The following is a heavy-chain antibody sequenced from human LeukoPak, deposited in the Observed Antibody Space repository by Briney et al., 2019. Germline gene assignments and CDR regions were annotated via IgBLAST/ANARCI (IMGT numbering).Heavy chain of an antibody. V-gene: IGHV1-2*06. D-gene: IGHD1-26*01. J-gene: IGHJ4*02. CDR2: INPNTGGT. CDR1: GYTLTGYY. Sequence: GASVKVSCKASGYTLTGYYMHWARQAPGQGLEWMGRINPNTGGTNYAQKFQGRVNMTRDTSISTAYLDLTSLRSDDTAVYYCARDSVMGAKWGQGTLVTVSS. CDR3: ARDSVMGAK.